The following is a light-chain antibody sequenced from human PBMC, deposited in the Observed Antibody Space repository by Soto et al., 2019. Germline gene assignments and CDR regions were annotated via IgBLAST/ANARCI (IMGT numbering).Light chain of an antibody. CDR1: TSVSRR. CDR2: GAS. V-gene: IGKV3-15*01. J-gene: IGKJ1*01. Sequence: EILMTQSQSNMSVSPGARAALLCGARTSVSRRSSWYQQKPGQAPRLLIYGASTRATGIPARFIGSGSGTEFTLTISSLQYEDFSVYYCQQYNNWLPETFGQGTKLEIK. CDR3: QQYNNWLPET.